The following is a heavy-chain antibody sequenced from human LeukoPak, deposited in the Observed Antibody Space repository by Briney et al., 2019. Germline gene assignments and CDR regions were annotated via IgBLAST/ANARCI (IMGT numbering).Heavy chain of an antibody. V-gene: IGHV3-48*03. D-gene: IGHD5-18*01. CDR2: ITSSGSTI. CDR1: GFTFSSYE. J-gene: IGHJ4*02. CDR3: ARSKSYGPSFDY. Sequence: GGSLRLSCAASGFTFSSYEMNWVRQAPGKGLEWVSYITSSGSTIYYADSVKGRFTISRDNAKNSLYLQMNSLRAEDTAVYYCARSKSYGPSFDYWGQGTLVTVSS.